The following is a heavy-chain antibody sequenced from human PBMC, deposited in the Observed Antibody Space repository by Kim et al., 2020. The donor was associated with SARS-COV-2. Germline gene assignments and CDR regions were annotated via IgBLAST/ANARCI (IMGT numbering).Heavy chain of an antibody. D-gene: IGHD2-2*01. Sequence: GGSLRLSCAASGFIFTNAWMNWVRRAPGKGLEWVGRIKSRTAGVTTDYAAPVKGRFTISRDDSQNTLYLQMDSLEIEDTALYYCTTVSKVVLEIVPGDYWGQGTLVTVSS. J-gene: IGHJ4*02. CDR1: GFIFTNAW. CDR3: TTVSKVVLEIVPGDY. V-gene: IGHV3-15*01. CDR2: IKSRTAGVTT.